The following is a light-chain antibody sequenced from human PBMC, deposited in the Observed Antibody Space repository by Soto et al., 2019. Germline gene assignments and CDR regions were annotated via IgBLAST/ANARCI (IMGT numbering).Light chain of an antibody. V-gene: IGKV3-11*01. CDR1: QSVNSY. CDR3: QQRSNWPPLT. Sequence: EIVLTQSPATLSLSPGERATLSCRASQSVNSYLAWYQHKPGQAPRLLIYGASNRATGIPARFSGRGSGTDFTLTISSLEPEDFAVYYCQQRSNWPPLTFGQGTRLEIK. J-gene: IGKJ5*01. CDR2: GAS.